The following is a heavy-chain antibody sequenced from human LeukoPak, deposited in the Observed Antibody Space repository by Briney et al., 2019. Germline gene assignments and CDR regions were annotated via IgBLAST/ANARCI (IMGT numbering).Heavy chain of an antibody. J-gene: IGHJ6*02. CDR3: AKDATQGEGYYYYYGMDV. Sequence: GGSLRLSCAASGFTFSSFAMSWVRQAPGKGLEWVSAITVSGGSTYYADSVKGRFTISRDNSKNTLYLQMNSLRAEDTAVYYCAKDATQGEGYYYYYGMDVWGQGTTVTVSS. D-gene: IGHD3-16*01. CDR1: GFTFSSFA. V-gene: IGHV3-23*01. CDR2: ITVSGGST.